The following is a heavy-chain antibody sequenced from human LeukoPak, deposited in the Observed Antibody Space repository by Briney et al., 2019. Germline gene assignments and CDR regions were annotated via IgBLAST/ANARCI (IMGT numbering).Heavy chain of an antibody. CDR1: GGSISNYY. D-gene: IGHD2-2*01. Sequence: NTSETLSLTCTVSGGSISNYYWGWIRQPPGKGLEWIASIHYSETTYYNPSLKSRVTISVDTSKNHFSLKLSSVTAADTAVYYCARGPTYQPIDFWGQGTLVTVSS. CDR2: IHYSETT. CDR3: ARGPTYQPIDF. J-gene: IGHJ4*02. V-gene: IGHV4-39*02.